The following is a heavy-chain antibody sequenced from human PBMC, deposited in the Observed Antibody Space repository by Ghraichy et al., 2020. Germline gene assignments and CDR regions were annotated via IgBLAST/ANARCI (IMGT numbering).Heavy chain of an antibody. CDR1: GFTFSNYA. CDR3: AREGGNYCSGGSCSRDFDY. D-gene: IGHD2-15*01. V-gene: IGHV3-48*02. CDR2: ITSSGSTI. J-gene: IGHJ4*02. Sequence: GGSLRLSCAASGFTFSNYAMDWVRQAPGKGLEWLSYITSSGSTIYYADSVKGRFTISRDNVKNSLYLQMSSLRDEDTAVYYCAREGGNYCSGGSCSRDFDYWGQGTRVTVSS.